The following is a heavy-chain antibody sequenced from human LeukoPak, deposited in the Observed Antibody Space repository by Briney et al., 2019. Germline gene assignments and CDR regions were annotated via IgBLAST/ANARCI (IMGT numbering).Heavy chain of an antibody. J-gene: IGHJ4*02. Sequence: GRSLRLSCAASGFTFSSYGMHWVRQAPGKGLEWVAVIWYDGSNKYYADSVKGRFTISRDNSKNTLYLQMYSLRAEDTAVYYCARDPSNSSGWGEFDYWGQGTLVTVSS. V-gene: IGHV3-33*01. CDR1: GFTFSSYG. CDR3: ARDPSNSSGWGEFDY. CDR2: IWYDGSNK. D-gene: IGHD6-19*01.